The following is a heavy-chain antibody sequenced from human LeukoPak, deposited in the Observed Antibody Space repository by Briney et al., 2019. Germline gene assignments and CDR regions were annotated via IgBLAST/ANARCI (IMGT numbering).Heavy chain of an antibody. Sequence: SGPTLLKPTQTLTLTCSFSGFSLTTSGVAVGWIRQPPGKALEWLALIYWNDDKRYSPSLKSRLTITKDTSKNQVVLTMTNMDPVDTATYYCAQVGATADYWGQGTLVTVSS. CDR3: AQVGATADY. V-gene: IGHV2-5*01. CDR1: GFSLTTSGVA. CDR2: IYWNDDK. D-gene: IGHD1-26*01. J-gene: IGHJ4*02.